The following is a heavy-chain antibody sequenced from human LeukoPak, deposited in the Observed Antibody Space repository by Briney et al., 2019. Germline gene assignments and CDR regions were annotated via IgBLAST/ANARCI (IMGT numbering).Heavy chain of an antibody. J-gene: IGHJ3*02. CDR3: ARDMGYCSGGSCPHNAFDI. CDR2: ISAYNDNT. CDR1: GYTFTNNG. Sequence: ASVKVSSKASGYTFTNNGISWMRQAPGQRLEWMGWISAYNDNTNNAQKFQGRVTMTTDTSTSTAYMELRSLRSDDTAVYYCARDMGYCSGGSCPHNAFDIWGQGTMVTVS. V-gene: IGHV1-18*01. D-gene: IGHD2-15*01.